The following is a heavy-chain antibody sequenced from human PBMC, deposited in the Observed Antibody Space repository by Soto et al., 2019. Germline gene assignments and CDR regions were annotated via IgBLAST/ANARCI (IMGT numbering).Heavy chain of an antibody. V-gene: IGHV3-30-3*01. CDR3: ARTGSGYDVLTGHYFYYYHTMDV. J-gene: IGHJ6*02. D-gene: IGHD3-9*01. CDR1: GFIFSTYA. CDR2: ISYDGNNK. Sequence: QVQLVDSGGGVVQPGRSLRLSCAASGFIFSTYAMHWVRQAPGKGLEWVAVISYDGNNKDYADSVKGRFTISRDNSKNTLSLQMNSRRTEDKPVYYCARTGSGYDVLTGHYFYYYHTMDVWGQGTTVTVAS.